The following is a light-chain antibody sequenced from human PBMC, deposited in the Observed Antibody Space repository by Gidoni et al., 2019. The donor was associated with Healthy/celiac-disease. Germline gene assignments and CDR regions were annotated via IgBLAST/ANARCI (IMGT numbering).Light chain of an antibody. CDR3: QAWDSSTVV. J-gene: IGLJ2*01. CDR1: KLGDKY. Sequence: SYELTHPHSASVSPGQTASLTCSGDKLGDKYACWYQQKPGPSPVLVIYQDSQRPSGIPERFSGSNSGNTATLTISGTQAMDEADYYCQAWDSSTVVFGGGTKLSVL. V-gene: IGLV3-1*01. CDR2: QDS.